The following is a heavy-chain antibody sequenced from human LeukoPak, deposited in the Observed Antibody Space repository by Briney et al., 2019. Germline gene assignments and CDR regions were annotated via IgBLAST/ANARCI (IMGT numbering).Heavy chain of an antibody. J-gene: IGHJ4*02. CDR3: VSHSDPLTGYSFDY. Sequence: GGSLRLSCAASGFTVSSNYMTWVRQAPGKGLEWVSIIHDSGNTYYADSVKGRFTVTRDNSRNTVSLEMNSLRVDDTAVYYCVSHSDPLTGYSFDYWGQGTLVTVSP. V-gene: IGHV3-53*01. D-gene: IGHD3-9*01. CDR1: GFTVSSNY. CDR2: IHDSGNT.